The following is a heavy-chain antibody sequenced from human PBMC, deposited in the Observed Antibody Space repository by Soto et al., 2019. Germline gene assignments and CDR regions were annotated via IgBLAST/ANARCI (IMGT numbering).Heavy chain of an antibody. CDR1: AASISSGGFS. D-gene: IGHD5-12*01. CDR2: ISHLEST. V-gene: IGHV4-30-2*06. J-gene: IGHJ4*02. CDR3: ARSGGYDSVDY. Sequence: SETLSLTCTVSAASISSGGFSWSWFRQSPGKGLEWIGYISHLESTYFHPSFKSRLTMSIDRTSNQFSLKLSSVTAADMAVYYCARSGGYDSVDYRGQGVLVTV.